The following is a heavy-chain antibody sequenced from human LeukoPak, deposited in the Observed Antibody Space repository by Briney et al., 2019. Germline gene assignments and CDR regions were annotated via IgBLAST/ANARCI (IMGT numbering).Heavy chain of an antibody. CDR3: TTAHSSSSWYYFDY. CDR1: GFTFSNAW. D-gene: IGHD6-13*01. Sequence: GGSLRLSCAASGFTFSNAWMSWVRQAPGKGLEWVGRIKSKTDGGTTDYAAPVKGRFTISRDDSKNTLYLQMNSLKTEDTAVYYCTTAHSSSSWYYFDYWGQGTLVTVSS. CDR2: IKSKTDGGTT. J-gene: IGHJ4*02. V-gene: IGHV3-15*01.